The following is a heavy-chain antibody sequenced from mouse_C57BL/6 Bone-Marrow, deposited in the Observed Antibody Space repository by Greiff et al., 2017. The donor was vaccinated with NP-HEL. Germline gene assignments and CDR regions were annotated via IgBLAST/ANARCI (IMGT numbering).Heavy chain of an antibody. CDR1: GYTFTSYW. J-gene: IGHJ4*01. D-gene: IGHD2-2*01. CDR2: IYPSDSET. CDR3: AHYYGYEEAMDY. Sequence: QVQLQQPGAELVRPGSSVKLSCKASGYTFTSYWMDWVKQRPGQGLEWIGNIYPSDSETHYNQKFKDKATLTVDKSSSTASMQLSSLTSEDSAVYYCAHYYGYEEAMDYWGQGTSVTVSS. V-gene: IGHV1-61*01.